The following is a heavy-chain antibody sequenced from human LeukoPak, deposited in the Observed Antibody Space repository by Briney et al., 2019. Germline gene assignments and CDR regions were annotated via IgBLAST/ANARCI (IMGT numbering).Heavy chain of an antibody. CDR1: GYTFTGQD. J-gene: IGHJ4*02. Sequence: ASVKVSCKASGYTFTGQDMHSVRQAPGQGLQWMGWINPNTGDTNYAQKFQGRVTMTRDTTISTAYMELSRLTSDDTAVYYCASYPRYSSSPPFDYWGQGTLVTVSS. CDR2: INPNTGDT. CDR3: ASYPRYSSSPPFDY. D-gene: IGHD6-19*01. V-gene: IGHV1-2*02.